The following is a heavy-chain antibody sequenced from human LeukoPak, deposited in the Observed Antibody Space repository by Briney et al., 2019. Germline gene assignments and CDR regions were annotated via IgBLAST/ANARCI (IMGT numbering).Heavy chain of an antibody. V-gene: IGHV4-34*01. J-gene: IGHJ4*02. CDR2: INHSGST. Sequence: SETLSLTCAVYGGSFSGYYWSWIRQPPGKGLEWIGEINHSGSTNYNPSLKSRVTISVDTSKNQFSLKLSSVSAADTAVYYCARGRRLRYSYGCPDYWGQGTLVTVSS. D-gene: IGHD5-18*01. CDR1: GGSFSGYY. CDR3: ARGRRLRYSYGCPDY.